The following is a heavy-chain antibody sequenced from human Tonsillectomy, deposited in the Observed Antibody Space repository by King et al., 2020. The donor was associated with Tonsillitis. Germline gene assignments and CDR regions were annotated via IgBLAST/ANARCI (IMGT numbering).Heavy chain of an antibody. V-gene: IGHV3-23*04. CDR3: AKVYYWGYCSGGNCHSSVVLSNLLDY. CDR1: GFTFSTYA. J-gene: IGHJ4*02. D-gene: IGHD2-15*01. CDR2: ISGSGTNT. Sequence: EVQLVESGGGLVQPGGSLRLSCAASGFTFSTYAMSWVRQAPGKGLEWVSVISGSGTNTYYAAYVKGRFTISRDNSKHRLYLQMNSLRAEDTDVYYCAKVYYWGYCSGGNCHSSVVLSNLLDYWGQRTLVTVSS.